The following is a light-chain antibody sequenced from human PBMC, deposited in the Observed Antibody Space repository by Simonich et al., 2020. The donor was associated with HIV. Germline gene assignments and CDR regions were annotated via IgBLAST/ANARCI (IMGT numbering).Light chain of an antibody. J-gene: IGKJ2*01. V-gene: IGKV3-11*01. Sequence: EIVMTQSPVTLSVSPGERATLSCRASQSISSNLAWYQQKPGQAPRLLIYDASNRATGIPARFSGSGSGTDFTLTISSLEPEDFAVYYCQQRSNWPPWMYTFGQGTKLEIK. CDR3: QQRSNWPPWMYT. CDR1: QSISSN. CDR2: DAS.